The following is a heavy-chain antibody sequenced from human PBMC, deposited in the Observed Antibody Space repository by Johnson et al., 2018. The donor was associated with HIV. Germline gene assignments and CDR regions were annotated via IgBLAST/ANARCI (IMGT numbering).Heavy chain of an antibody. CDR2: ISYDGSNK. CDR3: AKDTGGNSVSDAFDI. J-gene: IGHJ3*02. D-gene: IGHD4-23*01. V-gene: IGHV3-30*04. CDR1: GFTFSSYA. Sequence: QVQLVESGGGVVQAGRSLRLSCAASGFTFSSYAMHWVRQAPGKGLEWVAVISYDGSNKYYADSVKVRFTISRDNSKNTLYLQMNSLRAEDTAVYYCAKDTGGNSVSDAFDILGQGTLVTVSS.